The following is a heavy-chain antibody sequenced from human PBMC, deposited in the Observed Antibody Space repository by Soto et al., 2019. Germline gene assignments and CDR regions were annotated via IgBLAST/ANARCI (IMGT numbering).Heavy chain of an antibody. Sequence: PGESLKISCKGSGYSFTSYWIVWVRQMSGKGLEWTGTIYPGDSDTRYSPSFQGQVTISADKSISTAYLQWNSLKASDTAMYFCARNKGYCSSSSCYGMDVWGQGAAVTVSS. CDR3: ARNKGYCSSSSCYGMDV. D-gene: IGHD2-2*01. CDR2: IYPGDSDT. J-gene: IGHJ6*02. V-gene: IGHV5-51*01. CDR1: GYSFTSYW.